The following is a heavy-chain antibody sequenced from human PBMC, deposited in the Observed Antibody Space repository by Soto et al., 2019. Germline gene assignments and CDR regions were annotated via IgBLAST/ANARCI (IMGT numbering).Heavy chain of an antibody. J-gene: IGHJ4*02. CDR1: GGSISSYH. D-gene: IGHD3-10*01. CDR3: ARLWGWFGDY. V-gene: IGHV4-59*08. CDR2: IYYSGST. Sequence: QVQLQESGPGLVKPSETLSLTCTVSGGSISSYHWSWIRQPPGKGLEWIGYIYYSGSTNYNPSLKSRVTISVDTSKNQFSLKLSSVTAADTAVYYCARLWGWFGDYWGQGTLVTVSS.